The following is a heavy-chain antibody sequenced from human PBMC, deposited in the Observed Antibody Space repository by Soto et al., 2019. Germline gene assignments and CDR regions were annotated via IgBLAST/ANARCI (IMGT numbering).Heavy chain of an antibody. CDR3: ARGFYCSSTSCYGVWFDP. J-gene: IGHJ5*02. Sequence: QVQLQQWGAGLLKPSETLSLTCAVYGGSFSGYYWSWIRQPPGKGLEWIGEINHSGSTNYNPSLKSRVTISVDTSKNQFSLKLSSVTAADTAVYYCARGFYCSSTSCYGVWFDPWGQGTLVTVSP. CDR2: INHSGST. D-gene: IGHD2-2*01. CDR1: GGSFSGYY. V-gene: IGHV4-34*01.